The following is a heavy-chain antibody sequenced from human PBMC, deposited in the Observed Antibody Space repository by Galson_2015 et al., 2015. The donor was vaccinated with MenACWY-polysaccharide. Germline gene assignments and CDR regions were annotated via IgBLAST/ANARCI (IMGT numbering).Heavy chain of an antibody. Sequence: SLRLSCAASGFTFSSCAMSWVRQAPGKGLEWVSGIGGSGGTTYYADSVKGRFTISRDNSKNTLYLQMNSLRAEDTAVYYCAKRMTTVGAFDIWGHGTMVTVSS. J-gene: IGHJ3*02. V-gene: IGHV3-23*01. CDR3: AKRMTTVGAFDI. CDR1: GFTFSSCA. D-gene: IGHD4-23*01. CDR2: IGGSGGTT.